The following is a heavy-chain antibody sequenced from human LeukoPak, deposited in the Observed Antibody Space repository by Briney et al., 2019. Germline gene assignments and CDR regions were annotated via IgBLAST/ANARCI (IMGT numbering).Heavy chain of an antibody. D-gene: IGHD3-16*01. J-gene: IGHJ4*02. V-gene: IGHV1-46*03. Sequence: ASVKVSCKASGYIFTSYYMHWVRQAPGQGLEWLGVVYPSAGTSDPAQRFRARITLSDDKSTSTAYMELRSLKSGDTAIYFCVREYQGGYFDFWGQGTLVTVSS. CDR3: VREYQGGYFDF. CDR2: VYPSAGTS. CDR1: GYIFTSYY.